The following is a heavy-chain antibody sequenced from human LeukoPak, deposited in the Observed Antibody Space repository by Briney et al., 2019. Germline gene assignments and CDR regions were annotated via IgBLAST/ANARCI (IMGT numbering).Heavy chain of an antibody. CDR1: GYTLTSYG. J-gene: IGHJ4*02. V-gene: IGHV1-18*01. Sequence: ASVKVSCKASGYTLTSYGISWVRQAPGQGLEWMGWISAYNGNTNYAQKLQGRVTMTTDTSTSTAYMELRSLRSDDTAVYYCARDSAEWELRFGYFDYWGQGTLVTVSS. CDR3: ARDSAEWELRFGYFDY. CDR2: ISAYNGNT. D-gene: IGHD1-26*01.